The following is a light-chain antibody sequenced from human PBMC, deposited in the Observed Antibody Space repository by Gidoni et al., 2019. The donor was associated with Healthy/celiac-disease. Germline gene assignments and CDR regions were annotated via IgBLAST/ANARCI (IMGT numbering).Light chain of an antibody. CDR3: QQYNNWPRT. CDR2: GAS. V-gene: IGKV3-15*01. Sequence: EREMTQPPATVSVSPGERATLSCRASQSVSSNLACYQQGPGQAPRLLIYGASNKATGIPASFSCIGSGTEFTLTISRLQSEYFAFYYFQQYNNWPRTFGQGTKLEIK. J-gene: IGKJ2*01. CDR1: QSVSSN.